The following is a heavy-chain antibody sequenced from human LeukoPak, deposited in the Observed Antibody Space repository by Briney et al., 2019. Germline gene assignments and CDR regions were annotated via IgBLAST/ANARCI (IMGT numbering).Heavy chain of an antibody. V-gene: IGHV1-69*06. D-gene: IGHD4-23*01. CDR2: IIPIFGTA. J-gene: IGHJ4*02. CDR1: GGTFSSYA. Sequence: GSSVKVSCKASGGTFSSYAISWVRQAPGQGLEWMGRIIPIFGTANYAQKFQGRVTITADKSTSTAYMELSSLRSEDTAVYYCARGLIIGGRTTVVTDFDYWGQGTLVTVPS. CDR3: ARGLIIGGRTTVVTDFDY.